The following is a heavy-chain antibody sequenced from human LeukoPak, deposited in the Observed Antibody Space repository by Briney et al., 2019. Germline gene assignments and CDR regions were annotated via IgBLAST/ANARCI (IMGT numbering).Heavy chain of an antibody. V-gene: IGHV3-66*01. J-gene: IGHJ4*02. CDR1: GFTVSSNY. Sequence: GGSLRLSCAASGFTVSSNYMSWVRQAPGKGLEWVSVIYSGGSTYYADSVKGRFTISRDNSKNTLYLQMNSLRAEDTAVYYCAKDIFPYGSGTTPGYWGQGTLVTVSS. D-gene: IGHD3-10*01. CDR2: IYSGGST. CDR3: AKDIFPYGSGTTPGY.